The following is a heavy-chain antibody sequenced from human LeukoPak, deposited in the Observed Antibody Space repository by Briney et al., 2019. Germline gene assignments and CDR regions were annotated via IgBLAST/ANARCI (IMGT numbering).Heavy chain of an antibody. D-gene: IGHD6-13*01. CDR1: GGSISSSSYY. CDR3: ARHFSSSWTKVLSWFDP. CDR2: IYYSGST. J-gene: IGHJ5*02. V-gene: IGHV4-39*01. Sequence: SETLSLTCTVSGGSISSSSYYWGWIRQPPGKGLEWIGSIYYSGSTYYNPSLKSRVTISVDTSKNQFSLKLSSVTAADTAVYYCARHFSSSWTKVLSWFDPWGQGTLVTVSS.